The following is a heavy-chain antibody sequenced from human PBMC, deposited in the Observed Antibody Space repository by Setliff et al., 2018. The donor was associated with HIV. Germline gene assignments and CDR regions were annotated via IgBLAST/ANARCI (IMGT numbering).Heavy chain of an antibody. Sequence: PGGSLRLSCAASGFAFSTYEMNWVRQAPGKGLEWVSYISSSGSGSTMLYADSVKGRFTISRDNAKNSLYLQMNSLRAEDTAVYYCARYHVDATLVSAFDIWGQGTKVTVSS. CDR2: ISSSGSGSTM. CDR3: ARYHVDATLVSAFDI. CDR1: GFAFSTYE. J-gene: IGHJ3*02. D-gene: IGHD5-18*01. V-gene: IGHV3-48*03.